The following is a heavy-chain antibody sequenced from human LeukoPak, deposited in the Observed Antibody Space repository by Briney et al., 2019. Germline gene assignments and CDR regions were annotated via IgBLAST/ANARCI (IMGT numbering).Heavy chain of an antibody. CDR3: AKDASSSWFFDY. CDR2: ISYDGSNK. Sequence: GGSLRLSCAASGFTFSSYGMHWVRQAPGKGLEWVAVISYDGSNKYYADSVKGRYTISRDNSKNTLYLQMNSLRAEDTAVYYCAKDASSSWFFDYWGQGTLVTVSS. D-gene: IGHD6-13*01. CDR1: GFTFSSYG. J-gene: IGHJ4*02. V-gene: IGHV3-30*18.